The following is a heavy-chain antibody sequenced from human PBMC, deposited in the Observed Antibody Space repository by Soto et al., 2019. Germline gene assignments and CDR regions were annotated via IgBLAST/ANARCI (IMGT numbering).Heavy chain of an antibody. D-gene: IGHD1-26*01. J-gene: IGHJ4*02. Sequence: SETLSLTCAVYGGSFSGYYLSWIRQPPGKGLEWIGYIYYSGSTNYNPSLKSRVTISVDTSKNQFSLKLSSVTAADTAVYYCARRYGGNFDYWGQGTLVTVSS. CDR2: IYYSGST. V-gene: IGHV4-59*01. CDR1: GGSFSGYY. CDR3: ARRYGGNFDY.